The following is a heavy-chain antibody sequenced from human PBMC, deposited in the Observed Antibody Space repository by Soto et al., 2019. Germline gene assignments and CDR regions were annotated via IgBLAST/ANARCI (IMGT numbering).Heavy chain of an antibody. V-gene: IGHV3-23*01. D-gene: IGHD2-21*01. Sequence: GGSLILSCAAAGFTFSNYGMTWVRQAPGKGLEWVSGITNTGGGTYYADSVKGRFTISRDNSKNTLYLQMNTLRAEDTAIYYCAKQFRLNDYWGQGTLVTVSS. J-gene: IGHJ4*02. CDR3: AKQFRLNDY. CDR2: ITNTGGGT. CDR1: GFTFSNYG.